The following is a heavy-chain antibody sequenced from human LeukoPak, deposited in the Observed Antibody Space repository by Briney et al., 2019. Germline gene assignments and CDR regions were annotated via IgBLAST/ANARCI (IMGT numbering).Heavy chain of an antibody. CDR1: GGSFSGYY. J-gene: IGHJ4*02. CDR2: INHSGST. Sequence: SETLSLTCAVYGGSFSGYYWIWIRQPPGKGLEWIGEINHSGSTNYNPSLKSRVTMSVDTSKNQFSLKLSSVTAADTAVYYCVREITFGGVIVNDYWGQGTLVTVSS. CDR3: VREITFGGVIVNDY. D-gene: IGHD3-16*02. V-gene: IGHV4-34*01.